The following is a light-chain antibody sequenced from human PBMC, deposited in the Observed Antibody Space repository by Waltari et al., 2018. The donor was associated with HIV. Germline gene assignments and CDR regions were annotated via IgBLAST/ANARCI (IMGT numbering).Light chain of an antibody. J-gene: IGLJ3*02. CDR1: SLRSYY. V-gene: IGLV3-19*01. CDR3: NSRDSSGKHHWV. Sequence: SSELTQDPAVSVALGQTVRITCQGDSLRSYYASWYQQKPGQAPVLVIYNNNNRPSGIPDRISCSSSGNTVSWTITGAQAEDEADYNCNSRDSSGKHHWVFGGGTKLTVL. CDR2: NNN.